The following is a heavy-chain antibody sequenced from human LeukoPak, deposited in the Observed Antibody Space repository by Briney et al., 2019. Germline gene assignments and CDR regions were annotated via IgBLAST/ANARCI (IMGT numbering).Heavy chain of an antibody. J-gene: IGHJ6*03. D-gene: IGHD3-16*01. Sequence: GGSLRLSCAASGFTFSSYAMSWVRQAPGKGLEWVSGILDSGYRTYYANSVQGRFTISRDNSNNTLYLQMNSLRAEDTAVYYRAKLGGPPLHNYYVGVWGKGTTVAVSS. V-gene: IGHV3-23*01. CDR2: ILDSGYRT. CDR3: AKLGGPPLHNYYVGV. CDR1: GFTFSSYA.